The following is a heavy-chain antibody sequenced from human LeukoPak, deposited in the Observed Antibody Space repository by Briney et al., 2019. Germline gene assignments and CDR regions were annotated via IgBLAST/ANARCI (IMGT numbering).Heavy chain of an antibody. Sequence: GGSLRLSCAASGFTFNTYAMSWVRQAPGKGLEXVSSISGSGGSTFYADSVKGRFTISRDNSKNSLYLQMNSLRAEDTAVYYCAKDTTWIQLWLAHWGQGTLVTVSS. V-gene: IGHV3-23*01. CDR3: AKDTTWIQLWLAH. CDR2: ISGSGGST. CDR1: GFTFNTYA. D-gene: IGHD5-18*01. J-gene: IGHJ4*02.